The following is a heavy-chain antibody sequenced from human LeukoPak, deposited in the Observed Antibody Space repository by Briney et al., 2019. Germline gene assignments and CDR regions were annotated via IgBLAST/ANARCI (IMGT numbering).Heavy chain of an antibody. J-gene: IGHJ3*02. CDR2: IYYSGST. D-gene: IGHD5-12*01. CDR1: GGSFSGYY. V-gene: IGHV4-31*11. CDR3: ARGDYLPLDI. Sequence: SETLSLTCAVYGGSFSGYYWSWIRQHPGKGLEWIGYIYYSGSTYYNPSLKSRVTISVDTSKNQFSLKLSSVTAADTAVYYCARGDYLPLDIWGQGTMVTVSS.